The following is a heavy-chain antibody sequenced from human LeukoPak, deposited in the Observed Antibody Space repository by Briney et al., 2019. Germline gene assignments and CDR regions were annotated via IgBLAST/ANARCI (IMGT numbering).Heavy chain of an antibody. D-gene: IGHD1-26*01. CDR1: GFTFSSYW. CDR2: IKQDGSEK. J-gene: IGHJ4*02. CDR3: ARDKVVGTTYLDY. V-gene: IGHV3-7*01. Sequence: GGSLRLSCAASGFTFSSYWMSWVRQAPGKGLEWVANIKQDGSEKYYVDSVKGRFTISRDNAKNSLYLQMNSLRAEDTAVYYCARDKVVGTTYLDYWGQGTLDTVSS.